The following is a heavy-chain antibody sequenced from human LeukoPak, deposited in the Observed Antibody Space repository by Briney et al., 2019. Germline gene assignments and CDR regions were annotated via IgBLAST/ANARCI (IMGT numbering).Heavy chain of an antibody. J-gene: IGHJ4*02. CDR1: GFTFSSYS. V-gene: IGHV3-48*04. CDR2: ISSSGSTI. Sequence: PGGSLRLSCAASGFTFSSYSMNWVRQAPGKGLEWVSYISSSGSTIYYADSVKGRFTISRDNAKNSLYLQMNSLRAEDTAVYYCAAVSRGYSYGLPDYWGQGTLVTVSS. CDR3: AAVSRGYSYGLPDY. D-gene: IGHD5-18*01.